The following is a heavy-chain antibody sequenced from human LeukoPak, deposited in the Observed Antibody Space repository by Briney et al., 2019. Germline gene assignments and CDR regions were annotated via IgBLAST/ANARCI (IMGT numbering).Heavy chain of an antibody. J-gene: IGHJ4*02. D-gene: IGHD3-22*01. V-gene: IGHV4-59*12. CDR2: IYYSGST. Sequence: PSETLSLTCTVSGGSISSYYWSWIRQPPGKGLEWIGYIYYSGSTNYNPSLKSRVTISVDTSKNQFSLKLSSVTAADTAVYYCARGGNYYDSSGYFPDYWGQGTLVTVSS. CDR3: ARGGNYYDSSGYFPDY. CDR1: GGSISSYY.